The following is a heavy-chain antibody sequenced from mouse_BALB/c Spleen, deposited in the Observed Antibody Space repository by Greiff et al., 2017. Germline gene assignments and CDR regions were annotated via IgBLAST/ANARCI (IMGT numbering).Heavy chain of an antibody. CDR1: GFAFSSYG. Sequence: EVQGVESGGGLVKPGGSLKLSCAASGFAFSSYGMSWVRQTPDKRLELVATINSNGGSTYYPDSVKGRFTISRDNAKNTLYLQMSSLKSEDTAMYYCTRVQYYYGSSPYYFDGWGEGTTLTVSS. J-gene: IGHJ2*01. CDR3: TRVQYYYGSSPYYFDG. V-gene: IGHV5-6-3*01. CDR2: INSNGGST. D-gene: IGHD1-1*01.